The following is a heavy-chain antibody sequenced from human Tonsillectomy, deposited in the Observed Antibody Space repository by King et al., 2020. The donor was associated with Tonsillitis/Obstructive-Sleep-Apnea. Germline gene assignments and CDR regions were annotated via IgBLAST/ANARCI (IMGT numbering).Heavy chain of an antibody. V-gene: IGHV2-70*15. J-gene: IGHJ4*02. CDR1: GFSLSTSGMC. Sequence: QVTLKESGPALVKPTQTLTLTCTFSGFSLSTSGMCVSWIRQPPGKALEWLARIDWDDDKYYNTSLKTRLTISKDTSKNQVVLTMTNMDPVDTATYYCARSINWGQLDPNFDYWGQGTLVTVSS. CDR3: ARSINWGQLDPNFDY. D-gene: IGHD1-1*01. CDR2: IDWDDDK.